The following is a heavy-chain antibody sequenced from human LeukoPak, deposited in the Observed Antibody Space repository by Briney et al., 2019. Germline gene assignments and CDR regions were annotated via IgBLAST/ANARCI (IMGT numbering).Heavy chain of an antibody. CDR1: GGSISSSSYY. Sequence: SETLSLTCTVSGGSISSSSYYWGWIRQPPGKGLEWIGSIYYSGSTYYNPSLKSRVTISVDTSKNQFSLKLSSVTAADTAVYYCARVIRGSTNWFDPWGQGTLVTVSS. CDR2: IYYSGST. CDR3: ARVIRGSTNWFDP. V-gene: IGHV4-39*07. D-gene: IGHD1-26*01. J-gene: IGHJ5*02.